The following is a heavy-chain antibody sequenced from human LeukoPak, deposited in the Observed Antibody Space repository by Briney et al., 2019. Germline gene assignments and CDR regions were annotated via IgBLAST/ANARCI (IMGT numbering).Heavy chain of an antibody. Sequence: SETLSLTCTVSGGSVSSGSYYWSWIWQPPGKGLEWIGYIYYSGSTNYNPSLKSRVTISVDTSKNQFSLKLSSVTAADTAVYYCALRTGTTGYYFDYWGQGTLVTVSS. CDR3: ALRTGTTGYYFDY. J-gene: IGHJ4*02. CDR2: IYYSGST. D-gene: IGHD1-1*01. V-gene: IGHV4-61*01. CDR1: GGSVSSGSYY.